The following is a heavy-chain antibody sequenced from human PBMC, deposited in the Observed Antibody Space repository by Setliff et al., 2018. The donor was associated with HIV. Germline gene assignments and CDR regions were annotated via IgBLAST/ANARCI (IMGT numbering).Heavy chain of an antibody. CDR2: IKQDGSEI. Sequence: PGGSLRLSCAAAGFSFSSYWMSWVRQAPGKGLEWVANIKQDGSEIYYVDSVKGRFTISRDNARNSLNLQMNSLRDEDTAVYYCTKPTTVVTSYYFDSWGQGTQVTVPS. CDR3: TKPTTVVTSYYFDS. CDR1: GFSFSSYW. J-gene: IGHJ4*02. V-gene: IGHV3-7*01. D-gene: IGHD4-17*01.